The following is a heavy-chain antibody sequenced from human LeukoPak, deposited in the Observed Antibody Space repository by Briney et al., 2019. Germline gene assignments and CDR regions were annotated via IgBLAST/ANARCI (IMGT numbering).Heavy chain of an antibody. J-gene: IGHJ5*02. CDR3: ARVTYYYGSGSYLHFDP. Sequence: SETLSLTCTVSGGSISSSSYYWGWIRQPPGKGLEWIGSIYYSGSTYYNPSLKSRVTISVDTSKNQFSLKLSSVTAADTAVYYCARVTYYYGSGSYLHFDPWGQGTLVTVSS. CDR2: IYYSGST. CDR1: GGSISSSSYY. D-gene: IGHD3-10*01. V-gene: IGHV4-39*07.